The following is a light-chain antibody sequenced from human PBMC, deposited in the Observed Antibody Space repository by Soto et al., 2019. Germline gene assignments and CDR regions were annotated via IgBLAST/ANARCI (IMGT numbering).Light chain of an antibody. J-gene: IGKJ1*01. CDR3: QQYSNWPPWT. Sequence: EIVMTQSPATLSVSPGERATLSCRASQSVSNNLAWYQQKPGQAPRLLIYGASTRATGIPVRFSGSGSGTAFTLTSSSLLSEDFAVYYCQQYSNWPPWTLGQGTKVEIK. V-gene: IGKV3-15*01. CDR2: GAS. CDR1: QSVSNN.